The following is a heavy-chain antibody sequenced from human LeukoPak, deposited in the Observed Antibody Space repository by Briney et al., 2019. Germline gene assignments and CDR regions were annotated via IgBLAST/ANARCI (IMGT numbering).Heavy chain of an antibody. V-gene: IGHV1-24*01. Sequence: ASVKVSCKVSGYTLTELSMHWVRQAPGKGLEWMGGFDPEDGETIYAQKFQGRVTMTEDTSTDTAYMELSSLRSEDTAVNYCATSLLELDAFDIWGQGTMVTVSS. CDR2: FDPEDGET. D-gene: IGHD1-7*01. CDR1: GYTLTELS. J-gene: IGHJ3*02. CDR3: ATSLLELDAFDI.